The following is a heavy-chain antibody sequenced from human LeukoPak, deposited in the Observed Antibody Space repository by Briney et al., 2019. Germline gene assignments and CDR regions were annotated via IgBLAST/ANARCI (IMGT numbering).Heavy chain of an antibody. D-gene: IGHD1-26*01. CDR1: GFIFSSYG. CDR2: IRYDGSNK. J-gene: IGHJ3*02. CDR3: AGHSGSYSGYAFDI. Sequence: GGSLRLSCAASGFIFSSYGMHWVRQAPGKGLEWVAFIRYDGSNKYYADSVKGRFTISRDNSKNTLYLQMNSLRAEDTAVYYCAGHSGSYSGYAFDIWGQGTMVTVSS. V-gene: IGHV3-30*02.